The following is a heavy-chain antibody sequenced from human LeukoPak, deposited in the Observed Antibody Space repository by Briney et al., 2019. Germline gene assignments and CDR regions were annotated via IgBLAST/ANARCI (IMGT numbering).Heavy chain of an antibody. V-gene: IGHV3-72*01. CDR2: ITKKADSYTT. CDR3: ARAFYDSGNHLPDY. CDR1: GFTFSDHY. D-gene: IGHD3-10*01. J-gene: IGHJ4*02. Sequence: GGSLGLSCAASGFTFSDHYMDWVRQAPGKGLEWVGRITKKADSYTTVYAASVKGRFTISRDDSKNSLYLQMNSLKTEDTAVYYCARAFYDSGNHLPDYWGQGTLVTVSS.